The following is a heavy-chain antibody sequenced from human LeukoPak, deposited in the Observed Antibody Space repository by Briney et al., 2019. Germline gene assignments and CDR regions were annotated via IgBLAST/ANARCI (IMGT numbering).Heavy chain of an antibody. D-gene: IGHD7-27*01. J-gene: IGHJ4*02. CDR1: GYTFTSYD. V-gene: IGHV1-69*04. Sequence: SVKVSCKASGYTFTSYDISWVRQAPGQGLEWMGRIIPILGIANYAQKFQGRVTITADKSTSTAYMELSSLRSEDTAVYYCARGLGISDYFDYWGQGTLVTVSS. CDR3: ARGLGISDYFDY. CDR2: IIPILGIA.